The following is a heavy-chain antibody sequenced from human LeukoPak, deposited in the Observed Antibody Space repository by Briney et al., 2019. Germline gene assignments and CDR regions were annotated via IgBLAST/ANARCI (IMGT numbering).Heavy chain of an antibody. D-gene: IGHD3-9*01. CDR2: ISSSSSYI. Sequence: GSLRLSCAASGFTFSSYSMNWVRQAPGKGLEWVSSISSSSSYIYYADSVKGRFTISRDNAKNSLYLQMNSLRAEDTAVYYCARDLPYYDILTGYPSQYYFDYWGQGTLVTVSA. CDR1: GFTFSSYS. V-gene: IGHV3-21*01. J-gene: IGHJ4*02. CDR3: ARDLPYYDILTGYPSQYYFDY.